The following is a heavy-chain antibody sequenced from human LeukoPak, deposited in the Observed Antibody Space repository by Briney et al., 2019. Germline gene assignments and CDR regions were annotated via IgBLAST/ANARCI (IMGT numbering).Heavy chain of an antibody. J-gene: IGHJ6*03. V-gene: IGHV4-4*07. D-gene: IGHD2-2*02. CDR1: GGSISSYY. Sequence: PSETPSLTCTVTGGSISSYYWSWIRQPAGKGLEWIGRIYTSGSTNYNPSLKSRVTMSVDTSKNQFSLKLSSVTAADTAVYYCARDFPKYCSSTSCYTGKYYYYMDVWGKGTTVTVSS. CDR3: ARDFPKYCSSTSCYTGKYYYYMDV. CDR2: IYTSGST.